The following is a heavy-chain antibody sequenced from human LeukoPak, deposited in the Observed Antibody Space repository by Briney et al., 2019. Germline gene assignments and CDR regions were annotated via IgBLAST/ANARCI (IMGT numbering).Heavy chain of an antibody. Sequence: SETLSLTCTVSGDSISSYYWSWIRQPAGKGLEWIGRIYASGSTNYNPSLKSRVTMSVDTSKNQFSLKLSSVTAADTAVYYCARDPGSWGGYYNWFDPWGQGTLVTVSS. CDR3: ARDPGSWGGYYNWFDP. J-gene: IGHJ5*02. D-gene: IGHD3-3*01. V-gene: IGHV4-4*07. CDR1: GDSISSYY. CDR2: IYASGST.